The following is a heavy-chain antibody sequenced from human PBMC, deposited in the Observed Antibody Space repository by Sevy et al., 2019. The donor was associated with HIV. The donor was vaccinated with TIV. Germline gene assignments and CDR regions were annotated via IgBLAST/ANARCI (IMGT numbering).Heavy chain of an antibody. D-gene: IGHD3-10*01. CDR2: INPNSGGT. Sequence: ASVKVSCKASGYTFTGYYMHWVRQAPGQGLEWMGWINPNSGGTNYAQKVQGRVTMTRDTSISTAYMELSRLRSDDTAVYYCARAPGALLNMDVWGKGTTVTVSS. CDR1: GYTFTGYY. V-gene: IGHV1-2*02. J-gene: IGHJ6*03. CDR3: ARAPGALLNMDV.